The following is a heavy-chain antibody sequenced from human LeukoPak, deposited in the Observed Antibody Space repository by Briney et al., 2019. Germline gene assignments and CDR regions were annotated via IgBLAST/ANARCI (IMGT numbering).Heavy chain of an antibody. CDR3: ATGRYDSSGYYFFDY. J-gene: IGHJ4*02. V-gene: IGHV4-4*02. Sequence: PSGTLSLTCAVSGGSISSSNWWSWVRQPPGKGLEWIGEIYHSGSTNYNPSLKSRVTISIDKSKNQFSLKLSSVTAADTAVYYCATGRYDSSGYYFFDYWGQGTLVTVSS. CDR1: GGSISSSNW. D-gene: IGHD3-22*01. CDR2: IYHSGST.